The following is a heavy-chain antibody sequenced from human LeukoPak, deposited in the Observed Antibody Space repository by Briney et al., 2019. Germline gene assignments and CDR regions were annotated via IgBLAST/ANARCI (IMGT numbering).Heavy chain of an antibody. Sequence: GGSLRLSCAASGFTFSDYNMRWIRQAPGKGLEWVSSISRSGSTKYYADSVKGRFTISRDNAKNSLFLQMNSLRAEDTAVYYCARGLFGGKGDSSVYSGGEYSQHGGRGPRVTVS. J-gene: IGHJ1*01. V-gene: IGHV3-11*04. D-gene: IGHD3-22*01. CDR2: ISRSGSTK. CDR1: GFTFSDYN. CDR3: ARGLFGGKGDSSVYSGGEYSQH.